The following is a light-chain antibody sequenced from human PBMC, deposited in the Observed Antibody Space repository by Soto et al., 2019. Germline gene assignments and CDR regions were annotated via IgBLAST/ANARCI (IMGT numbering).Light chain of an antibody. CDR2: EVS. CDR1: ISDVGDYDY. V-gene: IGLV2-14*01. Sequence: QSALTQPRSVSGSPGQSVTISCTGTISDVGDYDYVSWYQQYPGEAPKLVISEVSNRPSGVSNRFSGSKSGNTASLTISGLQAEDEADYYCCSYTSSTTPLFGGGTKLTVL. J-gene: IGLJ2*01. CDR3: CSYTSSTTPL.